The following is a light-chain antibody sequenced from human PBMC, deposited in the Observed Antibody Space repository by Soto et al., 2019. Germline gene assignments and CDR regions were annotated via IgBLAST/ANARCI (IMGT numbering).Light chain of an antibody. CDR2: EVS. CDR3: GSYTSSTNHV. Sequence: QSALTQPASVSGSPGQSLTISCTGTSIDIAPYNYVSWYQQHPGKAPKLIIYEVSYRPSGISNRFSGYKSGNTASLTISGLQAEDEADYYCGSYTSSTNHVFGTGTKVTVL. CDR1: SIDIAPYNY. V-gene: IGLV2-14*01. J-gene: IGLJ1*01.